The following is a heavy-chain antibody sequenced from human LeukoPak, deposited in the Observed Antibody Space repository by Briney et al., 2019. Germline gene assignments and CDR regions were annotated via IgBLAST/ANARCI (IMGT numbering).Heavy chain of an antibody. CDR2: KKQDESEK. D-gene: IGHD3-9*01. CDR1: GFTFSSYW. CDR3: ARTYYDILTGYNPYFDY. Sequence: GGSLRLSCAASGFTFSSYWMSWVRQAPGKGLEWVANKKQDESEKYYVDSVKGRFTISRDNAKNFLYLKMNSLRAEDTAVYYCARTYYDILTGYNPYFDYWGQGILVTVSS. J-gene: IGHJ4*02. V-gene: IGHV3-7*01.